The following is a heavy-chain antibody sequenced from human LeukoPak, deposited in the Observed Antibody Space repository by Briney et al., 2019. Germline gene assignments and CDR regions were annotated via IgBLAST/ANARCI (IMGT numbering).Heavy chain of an antibody. CDR3: ARVGSAWAGARGRVAFDI. D-gene: IGHD1-26*01. Sequence: SQTLALTCTVSGGSISSGGYYWSWIRQHPGKGLEWIGYIYYSGSTYYNPSLKSRVTISVDTSKNQFSLKLSSVTAAYTAVYYCARVGSAWAGARGRVAFDIWGQGTMVTVSS. CDR1: GGSISSGGYY. V-gene: IGHV4-31*03. J-gene: IGHJ3*02. CDR2: IYYSGST.